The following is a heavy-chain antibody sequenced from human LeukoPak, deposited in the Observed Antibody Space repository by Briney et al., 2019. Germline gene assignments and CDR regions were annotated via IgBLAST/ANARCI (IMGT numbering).Heavy chain of an antibody. V-gene: IGHV1-46*01. CDR1: GYTFTSYY. CDR2: INPSGGST. D-gene: IGHD2-15*01. J-gene: IGHJ5*02. Sequence: ASVKVSCKASGYTFTSYYMNWVRQAPGQGLEWMGIINPSGGSTSYAQKFQGRVTMTRDTSTSTVYMELSSLRSEDTAVYYCARCSGGSCYSDNWFDPWGQGTLVAVSS. CDR3: ARCSGGSCYSDNWFDP.